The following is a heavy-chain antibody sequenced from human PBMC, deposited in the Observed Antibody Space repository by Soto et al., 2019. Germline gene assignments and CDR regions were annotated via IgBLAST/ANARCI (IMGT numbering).Heavy chain of an antibody. Sequence: ASVKVSCKASGYTFTGYYMHWVRQAPGQGLEWMGWINPNSGGTNXXXXXXXXXXXXXXXXXXTAYMELSRLRSDXTAVYYCAXGHYYDMVGDFDYWGQGTLVTVSS. CDR3: AXGHYYDMVGDFDY. CDR2: INPNSGGT. J-gene: IGHJ4*02. D-gene: IGHD3-22*01. CDR1: GYTFTGYY. V-gene: IGHV1-2*02.